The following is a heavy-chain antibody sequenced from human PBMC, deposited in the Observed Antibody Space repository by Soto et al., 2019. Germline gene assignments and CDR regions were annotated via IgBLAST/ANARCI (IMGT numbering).Heavy chain of an antibody. CDR2: IIPIFGTA. V-gene: IGHV1-69*12. CDR3: ARGGRTTVTTDGFDY. CDR1: GGTFSSYA. J-gene: IGHJ4*02. D-gene: IGHD4-17*01. Sequence: QVQLVQSGAEVKKPGSSVKVSCKASGGTFSSYAISWVRQAPGQGLEWMGGIIPIFGTANYAQKFQGRATYTADESTSTAYMELSSLRSDDTAVYYCARGGRTTVTTDGFDYWGQGTLVTVSS.